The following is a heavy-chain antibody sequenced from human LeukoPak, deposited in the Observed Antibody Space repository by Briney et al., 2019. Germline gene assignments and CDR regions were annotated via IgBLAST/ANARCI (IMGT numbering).Heavy chain of an antibody. CDR2: IYYSGST. V-gene: IGHV4-30-4*01. D-gene: IGHD3-22*01. J-gene: IGHJ4*02. Sequence: SETLSLTCIVSGGSISSGDYYWSWICQPPGKGLEWIGYIYYSGSTYYNPSLKSRVTISVDTSKNQFSLKLSSVTAADTAVYYCARDRSGYFDYWGQGTLVTVSS. CDR3: ARDRSGYFDY. CDR1: GGSISSGDYY.